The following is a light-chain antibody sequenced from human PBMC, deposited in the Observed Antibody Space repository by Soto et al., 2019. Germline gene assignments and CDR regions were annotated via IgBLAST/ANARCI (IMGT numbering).Light chain of an antibody. J-gene: IGKJ4*01. CDR3: QQYDNPALT. V-gene: IGKV1-33*01. CDR1: QDISNY. CDR2: DAY. Sequence: DIQMTQSPSSLSASVGDRVTITCQASQDISNYLNWYQQKPGKAPKLLIYDAYNLKTGVPSRFSGSGSGTDFTFTISSLQPEDIATYYCQQYDNPALTFGGGTKVEIK.